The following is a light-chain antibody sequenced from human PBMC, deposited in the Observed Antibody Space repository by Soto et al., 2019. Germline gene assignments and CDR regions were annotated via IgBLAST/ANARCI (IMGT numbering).Light chain of an antibody. V-gene: IGLV2-8*01. J-gene: IGLJ2*01. CDR2: DVS. CDR3: SSYAGSNSVV. Sequence: QSALTQPPSASGSPGQSVTISCTGTSSDVGGYNYVSWYQQHPGKAPKLIIYDVSKRPSGVPDRFSGSKSGNTASLTVSGPQAEDEADYYCSSYAGSNSVVFGGGTKLTVL. CDR1: SSDVGGYNY.